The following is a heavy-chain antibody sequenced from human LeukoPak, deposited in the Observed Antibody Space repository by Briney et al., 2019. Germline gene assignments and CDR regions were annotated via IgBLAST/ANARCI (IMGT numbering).Heavy chain of an antibody. V-gene: IGHV4-59*01. Sequence: SETLSLTCTVSGGPISSYYWSWIRQPPGKGLEWIGYIYYSGSTNYNPSLKSRVTISVDTSKNQFSLKLSSVTAADTAVYYCAREYSSSWYNWFDPWGQGTLVTVSS. CDR1: GGPISSYY. CDR3: AREYSSSWYNWFDP. J-gene: IGHJ5*02. D-gene: IGHD6-13*01. CDR2: IYYSGST.